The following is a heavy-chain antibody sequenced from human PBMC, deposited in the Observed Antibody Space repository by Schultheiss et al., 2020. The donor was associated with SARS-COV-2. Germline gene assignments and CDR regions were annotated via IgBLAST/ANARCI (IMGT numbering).Heavy chain of an antibody. CDR2: ISGSGGDT. D-gene: IGHD2-2*02. CDR1: GFTFSNYA. J-gene: IGHJ2*01. CDR3: AKVPYCSSTSCYRYFDL. Sequence: GGSLRLSCAASGFTFSNYAMSWVRQAPGKGLEWVSSISGSGGDTRYADSVKGRFTISRDNSKNTLYLQMNSLRAEDTAVYYCAKVPYCSSTSCYRYFDLWGRGTLVTVSS. V-gene: IGHV3-23*01.